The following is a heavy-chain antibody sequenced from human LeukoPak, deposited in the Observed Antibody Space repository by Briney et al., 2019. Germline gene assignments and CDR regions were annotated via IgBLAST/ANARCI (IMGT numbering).Heavy chain of an antibody. CDR3: ASGVGEFFPDAFNI. J-gene: IGHJ3*02. CDR2: INHRGGT. V-gene: IGHV4-34*01. Sequence: PSETLSLTCAVFGGSFSDYSWTWIRQTPGKGLEWIGEINHRGGTNYNPSLKSRLTIPVDASKNQFSLNLTSVTAADTAVYYCASGVGEFFPDAFNIWGQGTMVGVFS. D-gene: IGHD3-10*01. CDR1: GGSFSDYS.